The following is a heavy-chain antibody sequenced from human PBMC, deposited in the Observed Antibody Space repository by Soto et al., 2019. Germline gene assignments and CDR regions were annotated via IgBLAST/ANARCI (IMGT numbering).Heavy chain of an antibody. V-gene: IGHV4-59*08. D-gene: IGHD6-13*01. Sequence: QVQLQESGPGLVKPSETLSLTCTVSGGSISSYYWSWIRQPPGKGLEWIGYIYYSGSTNYNPSLKSRATISVDTSKNQFSLKLSSVTAADTAVYYCARQAIAAAGNFDYWGQGTLVTVSS. CDR2: IYYSGST. CDR1: GGSISSYY. J-gene: IGHJ4*02. CDR3: ARQAIAAAGNFDY.